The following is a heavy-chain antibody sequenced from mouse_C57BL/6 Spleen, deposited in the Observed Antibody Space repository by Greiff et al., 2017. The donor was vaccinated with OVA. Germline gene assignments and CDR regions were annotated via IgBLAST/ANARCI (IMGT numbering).Heavy chain of an antibody. CDR1: GYAFSSSW. J-gene: IGHJ4*01. Sequence: VQLQQSGPELVKPGASVKISCKASGYAFSSSWMNWVKQRPGKGLEWIGRIYPGDGDTNYNGKFKGKATLTADKSSSTAYMQLSSLTSEDSAVYCCATGGAYFATDYWGQGTPVTVSS. V-gene: IGHV1-82*01. CDR2: IYPGDGDT. D-gene: IGHD1-1*02. CDR3: ATGGAYFATDY.